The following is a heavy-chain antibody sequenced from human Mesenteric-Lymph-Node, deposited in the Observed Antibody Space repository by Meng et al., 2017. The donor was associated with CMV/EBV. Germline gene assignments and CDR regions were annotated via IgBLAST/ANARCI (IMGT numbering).Heavy chain of an antibody. J-gene: IGHJ5*02. Sequence: ASVKVSCKASGYTFTSYGISWVRQAPGQGLEWMGWISAYNGNTNYAQKLQGRVTMTTDTSTSTAYMELRSLRSDDTAVYYCARYVLEMATIIGWFDPLGQGTLVTVSS. V-gene: IGHV1-18*01. CDR3: ARYVLEMATIIGWFDP. CDR1: GYTFTSYG. D-gene: IGHD5-24*01. CDR2: ISAYNGNT.